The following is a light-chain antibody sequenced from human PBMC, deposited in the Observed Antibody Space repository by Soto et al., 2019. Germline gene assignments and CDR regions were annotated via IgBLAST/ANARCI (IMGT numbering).Light chain of an antibody. V-gene: IGKV4-1*01. CDR3: QQYYTPPYT. CDR2: LAS. J-gene: IGKJ2*01. Sequence: DIVMTQSPDSLAVCLGERATINCKSSQSGLYSSSKRNYLAWFQQKPGQPPNLLLYLASTRESGFPDQFSGNGSHTDYTLNISSLQAEDVAVYPRQQYYTPPYTFGQETKQDLK. CDR1: QSGLYSSSKRNY.